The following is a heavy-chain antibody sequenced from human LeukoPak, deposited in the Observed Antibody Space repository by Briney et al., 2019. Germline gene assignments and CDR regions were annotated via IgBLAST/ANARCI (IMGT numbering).Heavy chain of an antibody. CDR3: ARGRNGNSYYYYYYGMDV. CDR1: GGSFSGHY. Sequence: SETLSLTCAVYGGSFSGHYWSWIRQPPGKGLEWLGEINHSGSTNYNPSLKSRVTISVDTSKNQFSLKLSSVTAADTAVYYCARGRNGNSYYYYYYGMDVWGQGTTVTVSS. D-gene: IGHD4-23*01. CDR2: INHSGST. J-gene: IGHJ6*02. V-gene: IGHV4-34*01.